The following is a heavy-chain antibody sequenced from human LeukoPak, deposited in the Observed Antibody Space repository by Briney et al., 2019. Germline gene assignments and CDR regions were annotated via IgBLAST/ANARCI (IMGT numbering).Heavy chain of an antibody. CDR2: IIPIFGTA. Sequence: RASVKLSCKASGGTFSSYAISWVRQAPGQGLEWMGGIIPIFGTANYAQKFQGRVTITADESTSTAYMELSSLRSEDTAVYCCAGAVLEWLWVWFDPWGQGTLVTVSS. V-gene: IGHV1-69*13. J-gene: IGHJ5*02. D-gene: IGHD3-3*01. CDR1: GGTFSSYA. CDR3: AGAVLEWLWVWFDP.